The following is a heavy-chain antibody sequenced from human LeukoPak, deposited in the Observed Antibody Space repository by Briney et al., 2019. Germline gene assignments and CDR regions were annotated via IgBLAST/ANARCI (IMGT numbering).Heavy chain of an antibody. V-gene: IGHV4-59*08. D-gene: IGHD3-3*01. CDR3: ARQSSPTNYDFWSGYWFDP. CDR1: GGSISSYY. J-gene: IGHJ5*02. CDR2: IYYSGST. Sequence: SETLSLTCTVSGGSISSYYWSWIRQPPGKGLEWIGYIYYSGSTNYNPSLKSRVTISVDTSKNQFSLKLSSVTAADTAVYYCARQSSPTNYDFWSGYWFDPWGQGTLVTVSS.